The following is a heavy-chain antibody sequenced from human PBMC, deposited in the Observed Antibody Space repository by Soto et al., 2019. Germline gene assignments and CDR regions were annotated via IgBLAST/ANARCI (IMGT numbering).Heavy chain of an antibody. V-gene: IGHV4-34*01. CDR3: ANLGLGYCSSTSCYSLYYYYGMDV. J-gene: IGHJ6*02. D-gene: IGHD2-2*01. Sequence: SETLSLTCAVYGGSFIGYYWSWIRQPPGKGLEWIGEINHSGSTNYNPSLKSRVTISVDTSKNQFSLKLSSVTAADTAVYYCANLGLGYCSSTSCYSLYYYYGMDVWGQGTTVTVSS. CDR2: INHSGST. CDR1: GGSFIGYY.